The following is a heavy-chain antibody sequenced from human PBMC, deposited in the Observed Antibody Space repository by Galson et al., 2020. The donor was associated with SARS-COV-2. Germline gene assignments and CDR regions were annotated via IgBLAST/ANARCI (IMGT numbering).Heavy chain of an antibody. J-gene: IGHJ6*02. CDR3: AKDLSGYHSWYYDYYGMDV. CDR1: GFTFSSYG. CDR2: IWYDGSNK. V-gene: IGHV3-33*06. D-gene: IGHD3-22*01. Sequence: GGSLRLSCAASGFTFSSYGMHWVRQAPGKGLEWVAVIWYDGSNKYYADSVKGRFTISRDNSKNTLYLQMNSLRAEDTAVYYCAKDLSGYHSWYYDYYGMDVWGQGTTVTVSS.